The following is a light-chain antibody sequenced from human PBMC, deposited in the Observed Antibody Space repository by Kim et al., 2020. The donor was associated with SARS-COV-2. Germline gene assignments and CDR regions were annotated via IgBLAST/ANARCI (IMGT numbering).Light chain of an antibody. V-gene: IGKV3-15*01. J-gene: IGKJ1*01. Sequence: EIVLTQSPATLSVSPGESATLSCRASQSVSSDLAWYQQKPGQAPRLLIYAASTRATDIPARFSGSGSGTEFTLTISSLQSEDFAVYYCHQYNNWPPWTFGQGTKVDIK. CDR2: AAS. CDR3: HQYNNWPPWT. CDR1: QSVSSD.